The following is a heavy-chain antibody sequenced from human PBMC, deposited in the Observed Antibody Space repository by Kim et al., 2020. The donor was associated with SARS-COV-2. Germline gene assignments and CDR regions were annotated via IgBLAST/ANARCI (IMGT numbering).Heavy chain of an antibody. D-gene: IGHD3-10*01. CDR2: ISGSGGST. CDR1: GLTFSSYA. CDR3: AEASGSYPPIDY. J-gene: IGHJ4*02. V-gene: IGHV3-23*01. Sequence: GGSLRLSCAASGLTFSSYAMSWVRQAPGKGLEWVSAISGSGGSTYYADSVKGRFTISRDNSKNTLYLQMNSLRAEDTAVYYCAEASGSYPPIDYWGQGTLVTVSS.